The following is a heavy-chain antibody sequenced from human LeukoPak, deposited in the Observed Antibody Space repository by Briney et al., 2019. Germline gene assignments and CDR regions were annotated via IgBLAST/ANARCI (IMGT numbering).Heavy chain of an antibody. CDR3: ARVGGGLLWFGEPVDY. D-gene: IGHD3-10*01. CDR2: IKQDGSVK. J-gene: IGHJ4*02. V-gene: IGHV3-7*01. Sequence: GSLRLSCAASGFTFSSYAMSWVRQAPGKGLEWVANIKQDGSVKYYVDSVKGRFTISRDNAKNSLYLQVNSLRAEDTAVYYCARVGGGLLWFGEPVDYWGQGTLVTVSS. CDR1: GFTFSSYA.